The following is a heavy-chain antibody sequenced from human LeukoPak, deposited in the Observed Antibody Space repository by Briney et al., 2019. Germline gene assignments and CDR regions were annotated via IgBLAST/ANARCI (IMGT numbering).Heavy chain of an antibody. Sequence: ASVKVSCKASGYTFTGYYMHWVRQASGQGLEWMGWINPNSGGTNYAQKFQGRVTMTRDTSISTAYMELSRLRSDDTAVYYCARIITMVRGADYYYYGMDVWGQGTTVTVSS. D-gene: IGHD3-10*01. CDR3: ARIITMVRGADYYYYGMDV. CDR2: INPNSGGT. CDR1: GYTFTGYY. J-gene: IGHJ6*02. V-gene: IGHV1-2*02.